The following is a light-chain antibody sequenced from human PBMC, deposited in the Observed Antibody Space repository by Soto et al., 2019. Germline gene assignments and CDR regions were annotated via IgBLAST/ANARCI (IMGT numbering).Light chain of an antibody. CDR1: QSIRSW. J-gene: IGKJ1*01. CDR3: QHNNGYSWT. Sequence: DSHMTQSPSTLSASVGDRVTITCRASQSIRSWLAWYQQKPGKAPKVLIYDASSLESGVPSRFSGSGSGTEFTLTISSLQPDDFATYYCQHNNGYSWTFGQGTKV. CDR2: DAS. V-gene: IGKV1-5*01.